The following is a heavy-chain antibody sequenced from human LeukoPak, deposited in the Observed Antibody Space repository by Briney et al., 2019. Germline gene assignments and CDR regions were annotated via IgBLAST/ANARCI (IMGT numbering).Heavy chain of an antibody. J-gene: IGHJ4*02. Sequence: GASVKLSCKASGGTFSSYAISWVRQAPGQGLEWMGGIIPIFGTANYAQKFQGRVTITTDESTSTAYMELSSLRSEDTAVYYCASSSPGGGDGLFDYWGQGTLVTVSS. CDR2: IIPIFGTA. CDR3: ASSSPGGGDGLFDY. V-gene: IGHV1-69*05. D-gene: IGHD4-17*01. CDR1: GGTFSSYA.